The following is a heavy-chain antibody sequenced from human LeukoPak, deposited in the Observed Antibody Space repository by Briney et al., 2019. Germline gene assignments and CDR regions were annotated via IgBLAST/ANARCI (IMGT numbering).Heavy chain of an antibody. CDR3: AARDSSGLDY. V-gene: IGHV1-46*01. D-gene: IGHD6-19*01. CDR1: GYTFTNYY. Sequence: ASVKVSCKTSGYTFTNYYMHWVRQAPGQGPEWMGIINPSGGSTSYAQKFQGRVTMTRDTSTSTVYMELSSLRSEDTAVYYCAARDSSGLDYWGQGTLVTVSS. CDR2: INPSGGST. J-gene: IGHJ4*02.